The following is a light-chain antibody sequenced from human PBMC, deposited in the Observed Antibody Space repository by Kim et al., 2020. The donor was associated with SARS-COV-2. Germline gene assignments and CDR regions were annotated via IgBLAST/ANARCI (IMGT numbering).Light chain of an antibody. CDR2: YDR. V-gene: IGLV3-21*04. CDR3: QVLDSSSDHVV. CDR1: KIGRKS. J-gene: IGLJ2*01. Sequence: APGKTARIPGGGNKIGRKSVHWYQQKPGQAPVLVIYYDRDRPSGIPERLSGSNSGNTATLTISRVEAGDEADYYCQVLDSSSDHVVFGGGTQLTVL.